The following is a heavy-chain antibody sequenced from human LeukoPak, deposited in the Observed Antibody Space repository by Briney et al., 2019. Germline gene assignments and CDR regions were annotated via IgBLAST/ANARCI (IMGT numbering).Heavy chain of an antibody. Sequence: SVKVSCKASGGTFSSYTISWVRQAPGQGLEWMGRIIPILGIANYAQKFQGRVTITAVKSTSTAYMELSSLRSEDTAVYYCAREEYGSEGDYFDYWGQGTLVTVSS. CDR3: AREEYGSEGDYFDY. CDR2: IIPILGIA. D-gene: IGHD3-10*01. CDR1: GGTFSSYT. V-gene: IGHV1-69*04. J-gene: IGHJ4*02.